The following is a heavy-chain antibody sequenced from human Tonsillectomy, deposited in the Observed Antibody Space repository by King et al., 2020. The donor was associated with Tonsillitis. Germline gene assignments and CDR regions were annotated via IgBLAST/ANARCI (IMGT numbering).Heavy chain of an antibody. CDR2: IDYGGIT. CDR3: ARLTLTIFYFYYMDV. J-gene: IGHJ6*03. D-gene: IGHD4-11*01. V-gene: IGHV4-39*01. Sequence: QLQESGPGLVKPSETLSLTCTVSGGSISSSTYYWGWVRQPPGKGLEWIGSIDYGGITHYNPSLKSRVTISVDPSKIQFALKLSSVTAADTAVYYCARLTLTIFYFYYMDVWGKGTTVTVSS. CDR1: GGSISSSTYY.